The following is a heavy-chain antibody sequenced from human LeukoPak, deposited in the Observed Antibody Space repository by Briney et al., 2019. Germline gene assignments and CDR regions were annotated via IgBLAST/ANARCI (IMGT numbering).Heavy chain of an antibody. Sequence: SETLSLTCAVYGGSFSGYYWSWIRQPPGKGLERIGEINHSGSTNYNPSLKSRVTISVDTSKNQFSLKLSSVTAADTAVYYCARERVVPNWFDPWGQGTLVTVSS. D-gene: IGHD2-2*01. CDR2: INHSGST. CDR1: GGSFSGYY. V-gene: IGHV4-34*01. J-gene: IGHJ5*02. CDR3: ARERVVPNWFDP.